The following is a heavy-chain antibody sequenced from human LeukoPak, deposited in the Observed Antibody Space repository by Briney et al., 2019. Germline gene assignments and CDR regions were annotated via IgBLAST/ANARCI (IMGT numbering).Heavy chain of an antibody. CDR1: GGSISSYY. CDR3: ARDEVGNSGSYGY. V-gene: IGHV4-59*01. Sequence: SETLSLTCTVSGGSISSYYWSWIRQPPGKGLEWIGYIYYSGSTNYNPSLKSRVTISVDTSKNQFSLKLSSVTAADTAVYYCARDEVGNSGSYGYWGQGTLVTVSS. D-gene: IGHD1-26*01. CDR2: IYYSGST. J-gene: IGHJ4*02.